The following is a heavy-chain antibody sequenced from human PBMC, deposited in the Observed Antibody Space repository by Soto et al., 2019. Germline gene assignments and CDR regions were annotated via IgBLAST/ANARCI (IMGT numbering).Heavy chain of an antibody. J-gene: IGHJ6*03. V-gene: IGHV1-2*04. CDR2: INPNGGVT. D-gene: IGHD5-12*01. Sequence: QVQLVQSGAEVRKPGASVTVSCRSSGDSFNDYXXHWVRQAPGQGFEWMGWINPNGGVTKYAQKFQGWVSMTRDTSIRTVYMQLSRLRSDDTAVYYCARESGGATATLDYYYFYMDVWGTGTTVTVSS. CDR3: ARESGGATATLDYYYFYMDV. CDR1: GDSFNDYX.